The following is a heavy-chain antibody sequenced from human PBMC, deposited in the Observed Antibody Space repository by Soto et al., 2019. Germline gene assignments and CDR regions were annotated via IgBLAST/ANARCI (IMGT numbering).Heavy chain of an antibody. D-gene: IGHD3-10*01. Sequence: ASVKVSCKASGYAFTSYGISWVRQAPGQGLEWMGWISAYNGNTNYAQKLQGRVTMTTDTSTSTAYMELRSLRSDDTAVYYCARAEVPPLLWFRHHNYGMDVWGQGTTVTVSS. CDR3: ARAEVPPLLWFRHHNYGMDV. CDR1: GYAFTSYG. V-gene: IGHV1-18*01. J-gene: IGHJ6*02. CDR2: ISAYNGNT.